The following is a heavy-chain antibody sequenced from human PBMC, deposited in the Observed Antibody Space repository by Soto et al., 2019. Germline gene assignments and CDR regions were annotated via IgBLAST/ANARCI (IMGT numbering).Heavy chain of an antibody. J-gene: IGHJ4*02. CDR3: ARTQIIRTPLDYFDY. CDR2: IYYSGST. Sequence: SETLSLTCTVSGGSISSYYWSWIRQPPGKGLEWIGYIYYSGSTNYNPSLKSRVTISVDTSKNQFSLKLSSVTAADTAVYYCARTQIIRTPLDYFDYWGQGTLVTVSS. CDR1: GGSISSYY. V-gene: IGHV4-59*08.